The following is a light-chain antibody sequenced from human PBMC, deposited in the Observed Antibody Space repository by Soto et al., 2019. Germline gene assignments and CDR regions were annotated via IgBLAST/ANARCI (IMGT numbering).Light chain of an antibody. CDR2: GAS. CDR1: QSVTSSY. V-gene: IGKV3-20*01. J-gene: IGKJ1*01. Sequence: EIVLTQSPGTLSLSPGERATLSCRASQSVTSSYLAWYQHKPGQAPSLLIYGASRRATAISDRFSGSGSRTDFTLPLSRLEPDDFAVYYFQLYGRSPRTFGQGTQEEIK. CDR3: QLYGRSPRT.